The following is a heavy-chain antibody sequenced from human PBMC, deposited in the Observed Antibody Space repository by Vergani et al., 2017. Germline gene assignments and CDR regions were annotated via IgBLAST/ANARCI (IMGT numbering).Heavy chain of an antibody. V-gene: IGHV1-24*01. J-gene: IGHJ4*02. Sequence: QVQLVQSGAEVKKPGASVKVSCKVSGYTLTELSMHWVRQAPGKGLEWMGGFDPEDGETIYAQKFQGRVTMTEDTSTDTAYMELSSLKASDTAMYYCARHEGLYYYDSSGYSYFDYWGQGTLVTVSS. CDR2: FDPEDGET. CDR1: GYTLTELS. D-gene: IGHD3-22*01. CDR3: ARHEGLYYYDSSGYSYFDY.